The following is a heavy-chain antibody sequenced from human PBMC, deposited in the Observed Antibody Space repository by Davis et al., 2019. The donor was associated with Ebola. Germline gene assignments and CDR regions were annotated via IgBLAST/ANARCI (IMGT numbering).Heavy chain of an antibody. D-gene: IGHD3-10*01. CDR3: ARDVAPFAMDV. CDR2: IYYSGST. Sequence: MPSETLSLTCAVYGGSFSGYYWSWIRQPPGKGLEWIGYIYYSGSTNYNPSLKSRVTISVDTSKNQFSLKLSSMTAADTAVYYCARDVAPFAMDVWGQGTTVTVSS. CDR1: GGSFSGYY. J-gene: IGHJ6*02. V-gene: IGHV4-59*01.